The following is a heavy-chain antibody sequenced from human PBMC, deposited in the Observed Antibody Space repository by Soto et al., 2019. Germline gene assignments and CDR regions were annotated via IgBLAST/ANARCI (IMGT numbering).Heavy chain of an antibody. CDR3: ARGLFRTATTPDNWFDP. CDR2: INHSGST. V-gene: IGHV4-34*01. J-gene: IGHJ5*02. Sequence: PSETLSLTCAVYGGSFSGYYWSWIRQPPGKGLEWIGEINHSGSTNYNPSLKSRVTISVDTSKNQFSLKLSSVTAADTAVYYCARGLFRTATTPDNWFDPWGQGTLVTVSS. CDR1: GGSFSGYY. D-gene: IGHD2-21*02.